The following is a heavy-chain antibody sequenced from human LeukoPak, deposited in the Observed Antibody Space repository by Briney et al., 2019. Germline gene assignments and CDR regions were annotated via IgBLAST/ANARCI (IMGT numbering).Heavy chain of an antibody. D-gene: IGHD3-3*01. CDR1: GYTFTGYY. CDR2: INPNSGGT. V-gene: IGHV1-2*02. J-gene: IGHJ6*02. CDR3: AREEVPSIFGVVIGPNYYYGMDV. Sequence: ASVKVSCKASGYTFTGYYMHWVRQAPGQGLEWMGWINPNSGGTNYAQKFQGRVTMTRDTSISTAYMELSRLRSDDTAVYYCAREEVPSIFGVVIGPNYYYGMDVWGQGTTVTVSS.